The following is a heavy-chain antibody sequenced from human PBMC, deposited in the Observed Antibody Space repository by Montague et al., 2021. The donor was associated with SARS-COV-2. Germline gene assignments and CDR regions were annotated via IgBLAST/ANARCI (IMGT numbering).Heavy chain of an antibody. J-gene: IGHJ6*02. D-gene: IGHD5-18*01. Sequence: SLRLSCAASGFTFSSYSMNWVRQAPGKGLEWVSPISSSSSYIYYADSVKGRFTISRDNAKNSLYLQMNSLRAEDTAVYYCAADTAPSYYYYYGMDVWGQGTTVTVS. CDR1: GFTFSSYS. CDR2: ISSSSSYI. V-gene: IGHV3-21*01. CDR3: AADTAPSYYYYYGMDV.